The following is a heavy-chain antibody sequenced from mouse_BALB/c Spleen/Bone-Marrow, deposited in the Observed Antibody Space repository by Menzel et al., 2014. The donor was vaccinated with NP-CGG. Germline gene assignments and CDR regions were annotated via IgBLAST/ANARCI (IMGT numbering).Heavy chain of an antibody. V-gene: IGHV1-82*01. CDR2: IYPGDGDT. CDR1: GYAFSSSW. CDR3: ARDGYGKRNYFDY. D-gene: IGHD2-1*01. Sequence: QVQLQQSGPELVKPGASVKISCKASGYAFSSSWMNWVKQRPGQGLGWIGRIYPGDGDTNYNGKFKGKATLTADKSSSTAYMQLSSLTSVDSAVYFCARDGYGKRNYFDYWGQGTTLTVSS. J-gene: IGHJ2*01.